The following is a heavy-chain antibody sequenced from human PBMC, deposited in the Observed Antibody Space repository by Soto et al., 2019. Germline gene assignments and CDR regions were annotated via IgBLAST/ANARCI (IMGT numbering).Heavy chain of an antibody. CDR2: IYYSGST. CDR3: ARGADITIFGVVVIDYYYMDV. CDR1: GGSISSYY. V-gene: IGHV4-59*01. J-gene: IGHJ6*03. D-gene: IGHD3-3*01. Sequence: SETLSLTCTVSGGSISSYYWSWIRQPPGKGLEWIGYIYYSGSTNYNPSLKSRVTISVDTSKNQFSLKLSSVTAADTAVYYCARGADITIFGVVVIDYYYMDVWGKGTTVTVSS.